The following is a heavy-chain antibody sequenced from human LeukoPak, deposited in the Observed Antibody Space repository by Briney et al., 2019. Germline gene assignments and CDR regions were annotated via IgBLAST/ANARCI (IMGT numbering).Heavy chain of an antibody. J-gene: IGHJ4*02. V-gene: IGHV1-2*02. D-gene: IGHD6-6*01. CDR1: GYTFTGYY. Sequence: ASVKASCKASGYTFTGYYMHWVRQAPGQGLEWMGWINPNSGGTNYAQKFQGRVTMTRDTSISTAYMELSRLRSDDTAVYYCAVVYSYSSSLGFDYWGQGTLVTVSS. CDR3: AVVYSYSSSLGFDY. CDR2: INPNSGGT.